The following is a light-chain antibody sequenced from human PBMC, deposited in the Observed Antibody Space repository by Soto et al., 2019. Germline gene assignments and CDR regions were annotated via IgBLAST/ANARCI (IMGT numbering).Light chain of an antibody. CDR3: QSYDSSLSGSNWV. CDR2: GNI. J-gene: IGLJ3*02. V-gene: IGLV1-40*01. CDR1: SSNIGAGFD. Sequence: QSVLTQPPSVSGAPGQRVTISCTGSSSNIGAGFDVHWYQQLPGTAPKLLIYGNINRPSGVPDRFSGSKSGTSASLAITGLQAEDEADYYCQSYDSSLSGSNWVFGGGTKLTV.